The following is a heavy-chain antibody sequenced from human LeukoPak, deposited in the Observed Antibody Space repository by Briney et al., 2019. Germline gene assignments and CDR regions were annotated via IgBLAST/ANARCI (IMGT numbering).Heavy chain of an antibody. V-gene: IGHV4-59*12. CDR3: ARVSRYCSGGSCPTLDY. Sequence: SETLSLTCTVSGGSISSYYWSWIRQPPGKGLEWIGYIYYSGSTYYNPSLKSRVTISVDTSKNQFSLKLSSVTAADTAVYYCARVSRYCSGGSCPTLDYWGQGTLVTVSS. CDR1: GGSISSYY. D-gene: IGHD2-15*01. CDR2: IYYSGST. J-gene: IGHJ4*02.